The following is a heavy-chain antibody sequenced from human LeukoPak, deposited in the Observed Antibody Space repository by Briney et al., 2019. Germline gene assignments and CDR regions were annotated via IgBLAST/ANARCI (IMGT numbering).Heavy chain of an antibody. CDR1: GGSFSGYS. D-gene: IGHD3-16*01. J-gene: IGHJ6*03. CDR3: ARPPVSPKGYYMDV. V-gene: IGHV4-34*01. CDR2: ITHSGST. Sequence: PSETLSLTCAVYGGSFSGYSWTWIRQPPGKGLEWIGEITHSGSTNYNPSLKSRVTISVDTSKNQFSLKLSSVTAADTAVYYCARPPVSPKGYYMDVWGKGTTVTVSS.